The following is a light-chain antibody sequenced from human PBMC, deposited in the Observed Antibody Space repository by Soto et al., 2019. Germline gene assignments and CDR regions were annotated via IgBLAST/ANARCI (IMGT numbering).Light chain of an antibody. CDR1: QGISSF. CDR2: AAS. V-gene: IGKV1-27*01. J-gene: IGKJ3*01. Sequence: DIQMTQFPSSLSASVGDRVTITCRASQGISSFLAWYQQKPGKVPKLLIHAASTLQSGVPSRFSGSGSGTDFTLTISSLQPEDVATYYCQKYNSAPQTFGPGTKVDI. CDR3: QKYNSAPQT.